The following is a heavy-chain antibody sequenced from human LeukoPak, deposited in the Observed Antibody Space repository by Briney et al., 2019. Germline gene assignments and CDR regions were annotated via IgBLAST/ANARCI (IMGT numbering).Heavy chain of an antibody. D-gene: IGHD3-10*01. V-gene: IGHV4-34*01. CDR1: GGSFSGYY. CDR2: INHSGST. J-gene: IGHJ6*04. Sequence: SETLSLTCAVYGGSFSGYYWSWIRQPPGKGLEWIGEINHSGSTNYNPSLKSRVTISVDTSKNQFSLKLSSVTAVDTAVYYCARWRLVYYGSGSYSAYGMDVWGKGTTVTVSS. CDR3: ARWRLVYYGSGSYSAYGMDV.